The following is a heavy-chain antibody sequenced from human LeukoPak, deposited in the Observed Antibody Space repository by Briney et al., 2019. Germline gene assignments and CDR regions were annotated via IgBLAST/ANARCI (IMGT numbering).Heavy chain of an antibody. D-gene: IGHD2-8*01. V-gene: IGHV3-30*02. Sequence: GGSLRLSCAASGFTFSNYGMQWVRQAPGKGLEWLAFILYDGTNKYSADSVKGRFTISRDNSKNTLYLQMNSLRPEDTAVYYCAKDRGYCTNGVCPLDYWGQGTLVTVAS. J-gene: IGHJ4*02. CDR1: GFTFSNYG. CDR2: ILYDGTNK. CDR3: AKDRGYCTNGVCPLDY.